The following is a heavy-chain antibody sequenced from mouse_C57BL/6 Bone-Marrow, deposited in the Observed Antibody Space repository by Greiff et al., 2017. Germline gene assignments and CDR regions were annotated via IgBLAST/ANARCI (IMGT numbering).Heavy chain of an antibody. Sequence: QVQLQQPGAELVKPGASVKLSCKASGYTFTSYWMQWVKQRPGQGLEWIGEIDPSDSYTNYNQKFKGKATLTVDQSSSTAYMQLSSLTSEDSAVYYCASDGYYVAMDYWGQGTSVTVSS. CDR3: ASDGYYVAMDY. CDR1: GYTFTSYW. V-gene: IGHV1-50*01. CDR2: IDPSDSYT. J-gene: IGHJ4*01. D-gene: IGHD2-3*01.